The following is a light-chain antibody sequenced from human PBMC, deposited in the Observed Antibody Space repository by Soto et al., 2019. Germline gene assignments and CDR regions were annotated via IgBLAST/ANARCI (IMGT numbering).Light chain of an antibody. V-gene: IGKV3-15*01. CDR1: QSVNSR. CDR3: QQYNNWPWT. Sequence: EIGMTQSPATLSVSPGGRATLSCSASQSVNSRLAWYQQKPGQTPRLLIYDASTRATGIPTRFSGSGSGTDFTLTISSLQSEDFAVYYCQQYNNWPWTFGQGTKVDIK. J-gene: IGKJ1*01. CDR2: DAS.